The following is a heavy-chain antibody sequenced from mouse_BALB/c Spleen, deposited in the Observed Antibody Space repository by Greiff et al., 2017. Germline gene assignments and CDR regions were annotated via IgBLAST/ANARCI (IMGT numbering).Heavy chain of an antibody. D-gene: IGHD2-4*01. CDR3: ARGGDYRAMDY. J-gene: IGHJ4*01. V-gene: IGHV5-6-5*01. CDR2: ISSGGST. Sequence: DVMLVESGGGLVKPGGSLKLSCAASGFTFNSYAMSWVRQTPEKRLEWVASISSGGSTYYPDSVKGRFTISRDNARNILYLQMSSLRSEDTAMYYCARGGDYRAMDYWGQGTSVTVSS. CDR1: GFTFNSYA.